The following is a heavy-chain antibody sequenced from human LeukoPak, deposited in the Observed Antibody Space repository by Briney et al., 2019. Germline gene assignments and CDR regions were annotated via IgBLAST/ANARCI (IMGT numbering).Heavy chain of an antibody. Sequence: PGGSLRLSCAASGFTFSSYGMHWVRQAPGKGLEWVAVISYDGSNKYYADSVKGRFTISGDNSKNTLYLQMNSLRAEDTAVYYCARDPIGDWGQGTLVTVSS. CDR1: GFTFSSYG. CDR3: ARDPIGD. J-gene: IGHJ4*02. D-gene: IGHD3-16*01. CDR2: ISYDGSNK. V-gene: IGHV3-30*03.